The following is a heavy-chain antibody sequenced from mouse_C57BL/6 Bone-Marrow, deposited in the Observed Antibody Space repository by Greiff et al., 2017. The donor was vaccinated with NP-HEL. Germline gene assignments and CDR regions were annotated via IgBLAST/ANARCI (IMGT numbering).Heavy chain of an antibody. D-gene: IGHD2-2*01. CDR2: IHPNSGST. CDR1: GYTFTSYW. V-gene: IGHV1-64*01. J-gene: IGHJ2*01. Sequence: QVQLQQPGAELVKPGASVKLSCKASGYTFTSYWMHWVKQRPGQGLEWIGMIHPNSGSTNYNEKFKSKATLTVDKSSSTAYMQLSSLTSEDSAVYYCATTMVTSYCDYWGQGTTLTVSS. CDR3: ATTMVTSYCDY.